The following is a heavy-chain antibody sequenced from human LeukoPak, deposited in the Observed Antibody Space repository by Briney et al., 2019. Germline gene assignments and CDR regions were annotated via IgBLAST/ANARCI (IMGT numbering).Heavy chain of an antibody. CDR2: FDPEDGET. CDR3: ATSHYYYDSSGYSHFQH. J-gene: IGHJ1*01. V-gene: IGHV1-24*01. Sequence: ASVKVSCKVSGYTLTELSMHWVRQAPGKGLEWMGGFDPEDGETIYAQKFQGRVTMTEDTSTDTAYMELSSLRSEDTAVYYCATSHYYYDSSGYSHFQHWGQGTLVTVSS. CDR1: GYTLTELS. D-gene: IGHD3-22*01.